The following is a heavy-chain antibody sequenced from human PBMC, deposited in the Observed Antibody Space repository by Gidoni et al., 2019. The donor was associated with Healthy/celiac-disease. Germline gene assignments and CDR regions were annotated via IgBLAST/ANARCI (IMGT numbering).Heavy chain of an antibody. J-gene: IGHJ3*02. CDR1: GFTFSGSA. Sequence: EVQLVESGGGLVQPGGSLTLSCAASGFTFSGSAMPWVRQASGKGLEWVGRIRSKANSYATAYAASVKGRFTISRDDSKNTAYLQMNSLKTEDTAVYYCTRPFRYCSSTSCYSAFDIWGQGTMVTVSS. D-gene: IGHD2-2*01. CDR2: IRSKANSYAT. CDR3: TRPFRYCSSTSCYSAFDI. V-gene: IGHV3-73*02.